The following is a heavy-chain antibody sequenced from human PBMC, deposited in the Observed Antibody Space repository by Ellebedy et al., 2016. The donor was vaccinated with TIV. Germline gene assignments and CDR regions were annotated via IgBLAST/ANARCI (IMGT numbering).Heavy chain of an antibody. CDR3: ARGLRAVYFDY. CDR2: INHSGST. V-gene: IGHV4-34*01. CDR1: GGSFSGYY. Sequence: GSLRLXCAVYGGSFSGYYWSWIRQPPGKGLEWIGEINHSGSTNYNPSLKSRVTISVDTSKNQFSLKLSSVTAADTAVYYCARGLRAVYFDYWGQGTLVTVSS. J-gene: IGHJ4*02.